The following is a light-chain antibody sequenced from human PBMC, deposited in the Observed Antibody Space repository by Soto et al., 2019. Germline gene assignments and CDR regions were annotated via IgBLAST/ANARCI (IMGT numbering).Light chain of an antibody. CDR1: SSDVGGYNY. J-gene: IGLJ1*01. CDR3: SSYTRSSTLV. CDR2: EVS. Sequence: QSALAQPASVSGSPGQSITISCTGTSSDVGGYNYVSWYQRHPGKAPKLMIYEVSNRPSGVSNRFSGSKSGNTASLTISGLKAEDEADYYCSSYTRSSTLVFGTGTKVTXL. V-gene: IGLV2-14*01.